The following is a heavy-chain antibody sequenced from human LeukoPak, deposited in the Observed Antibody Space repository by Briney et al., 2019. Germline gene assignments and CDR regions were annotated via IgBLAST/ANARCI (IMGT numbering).Heavy chain of an antibody. CDR2: IYVSGTT. V-gene: IGHV3-53*01. J-gene: IGHJ4*02. Sequence: PGGSLRLSCAASGFTVRDGYMSWVRQAPGKRLEWLAFIYVSGTTFYAASVKGRFTISRDNGENSLYLQMNSLRAEDTAVYYCARDLRRWELRASYFDYWGQGTLVTVSS. D-gene: IGHD1-26*01. CDR1: GFTVRDGY. CDR3: ARDLRRWELRASYFDY.